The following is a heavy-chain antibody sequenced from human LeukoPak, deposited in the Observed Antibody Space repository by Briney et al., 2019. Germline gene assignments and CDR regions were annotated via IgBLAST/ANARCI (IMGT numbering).Heavy chain of an antibody. V-gene: IGHV3-7*01. CDR2: IKTDGSEK. D-gene: IGHD6-19*01. CDR3: ARDGAVAGKNWFDP. CDR1: GFTFSSYW. J-gene: IGHJ5*02. Sequence: GGSLRLSCAASGFTFSSYWMSWVRQDPGKGLEWVANIKTDGSEKYYVDSVKGRFTISRDNAKNSLYLQMNSLRAEDTAVYYCARDGAVAGKNWFDPWGQGTLVTVSS.